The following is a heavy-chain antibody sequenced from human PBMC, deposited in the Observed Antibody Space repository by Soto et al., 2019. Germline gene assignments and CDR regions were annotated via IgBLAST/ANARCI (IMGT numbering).Heavy chain of an antibody. V-gene: IGHV4-61*01. CDR3: ARCPIPWGVTSPNWFEP. D-gene: IGHD3-10*01. CDR2: LPYTGRT. CDR1: GASVTSGTYC. J-gene: IGHJ5*02. Sequence: QVQLQESGPGLVKPSETLSLTCSVSGASVTSGTYCWSWIRQSPDKGLEWIGYLPYTGRTSYSPSLKSRVSISVDASKNQFSLRLSSVTAADTAVYYCARCPIPWGVTSPNWFEPWGQGTLATVSS.